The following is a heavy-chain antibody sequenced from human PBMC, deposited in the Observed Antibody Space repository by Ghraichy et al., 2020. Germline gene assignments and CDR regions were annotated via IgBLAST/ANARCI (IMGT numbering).Heavy chain of an antibody. CDR2: INQDESEK. V-gene: IGHV3-7*03. D-gene: IGHD6-19*01. J-gene: IGHJ1*01. CDR3: AGSGGWLLNN. CDR1: GSFFSSYF. Sequence: GGSLRLSCAASGSFFSSYFMSWVRQAPGKGLEWVANINQDESEKNYVDSVRGRFTISRDNAKNSLYLQMHSLRAEDTAVYYCAGSGGWLLNNWGQGTLVTVSS.